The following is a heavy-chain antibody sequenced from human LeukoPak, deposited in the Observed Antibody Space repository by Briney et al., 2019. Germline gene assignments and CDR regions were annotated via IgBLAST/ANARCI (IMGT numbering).Heavy chain of an antibody. J-gene: IGHJ4*02. V-gene: IGHV1-18*01. D-gene: IGHD1-26*01. Sequence: ASVKVSCKASGYTFTSYGISWVRQAPGQGLEWMGWISVYNGKTNYVQTFQGRVTMTTDTSTSTAYMELRSLRSDDTAVYYCAIRYEWDPRAFEYWGQGTLVTVSS. CDR3: AIRYEWDPRAFEY. CDR2: ISVYNGKT. CDR1: GYTFTSYG.